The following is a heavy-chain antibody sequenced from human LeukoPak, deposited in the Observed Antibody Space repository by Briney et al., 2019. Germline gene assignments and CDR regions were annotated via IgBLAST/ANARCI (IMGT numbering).Heavy chain of an antibody. CDR3: AREKTWIQPVDF. Sequence: GGSLRLSCGASGFTFSSYSMNWVRQAPGKGLEWVSSISSTGSYIYYADSMKGRFTISRDNAKNSPFLQMSSLRAEDTAVYYCAREKTWIQPVDFWGQGTLVTVSS. V-gene: IGHV3-21*01. D-gene: IGHD5-18*01. CDR2: ISSTGSYI. CDR1: GFTFSSYS. J-gene: IGHJ4*02.